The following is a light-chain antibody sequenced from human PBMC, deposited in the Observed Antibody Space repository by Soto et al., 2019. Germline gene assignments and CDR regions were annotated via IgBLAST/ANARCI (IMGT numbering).Light chain of an antibody. CDR1: RSDVGGYSC. CDR3: SSYAGSNNFV. CDR2: EVS. J-gene: IGLJ1*01. Sequence: QSALTQPSSASGSPGESVTISCTGTRSDVGGYSCVSWYQHHPGKAPKLMIYEVSNRPSGVPDRFSGSKSGNTASPTVSGLQAEDEADYYCSSYAGSNNFVFGTGTKVTV. V-gene: IGLV2-8*01.